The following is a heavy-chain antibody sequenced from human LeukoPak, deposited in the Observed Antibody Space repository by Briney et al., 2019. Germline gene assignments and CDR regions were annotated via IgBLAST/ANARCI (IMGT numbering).Heavy chain of an antibody. D-gene: IGHD6-13*01. V-gene: IGHV4-61*01. CDR3: ARGAGYSSSNDY. CDR1: GGSVSSGSYY. J-gene: IGHJ4*02. Sequence: PSETLSLTCTVSGGSVSSGSYYWSWIRQPPGKGLEWIGYIYYSGSTNYNPSLKSRVTISVDTSKNQFSLKLSSVTAADTAVYYCARGAGYSSSNDYWGQGTLVTASS. CDR2: IYYSGST.